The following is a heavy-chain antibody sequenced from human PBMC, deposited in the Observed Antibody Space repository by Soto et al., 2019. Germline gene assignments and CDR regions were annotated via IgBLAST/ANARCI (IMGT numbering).Heavy chain of an antibody. CDR3: SKDTYYHDSSGYYVFDH. CDR2: ISYDGSNE. CDR1: GFTFSSYG. D-gene: IGHD3-22*01. Sequence: GGSLRLSCTASGFTFSSYGMHWVRQTPGMGLEWVAHISYDGSNEHYIDSVKGRFTISRDNSKNTVYLQMNSLRTEDTALYYCSKDTYYHDSSGYYVFDHWGQGTLVTVSS. J-gene: IGHJ4*02. V-gene: IGHV3-30*18.